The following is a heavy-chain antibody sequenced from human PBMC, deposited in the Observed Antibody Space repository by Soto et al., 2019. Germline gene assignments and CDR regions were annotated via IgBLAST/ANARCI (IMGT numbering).Heavy chain of an antibody. CDR2: IFSNDEK. CDR1: GFSLSNAGLG. CDR3: ASTYTTSWYWFDP. D-gene: IGHD6-13*01. V-gene: IGHV2-26*03. Sequence: QVTVKESGPVLEKPTETLTLTCTISGFSLSNAGLGVSWIRQPPGKALEWLAHIFSNDEKSYSTSLKSRLTISKDTSKSQVVLTMTNMDPVDTATYYCASTYTTSWYWFDPWGQGTLVTVSS. J-gene: IGHJ5*02.